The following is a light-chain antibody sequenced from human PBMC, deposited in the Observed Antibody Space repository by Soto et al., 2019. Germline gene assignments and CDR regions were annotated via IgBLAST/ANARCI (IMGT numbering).Light chain of an antibody. CDR3: QQYSSTFWT. J-gene: IGKJ1*01. Sequence: EIVLTQSPGTLSLYPGERTNLSGRASQSISSSYLAWYQQKPGQAPRLLVYGASSRATGIPDRFSGSGSGTDFTLTISRLEPEDFALYYCQQYSSTFWTLGQGTKVEIK. CDR1: QSISSSY. V-gene: IGKV3-20*01. CDR2: GAS.